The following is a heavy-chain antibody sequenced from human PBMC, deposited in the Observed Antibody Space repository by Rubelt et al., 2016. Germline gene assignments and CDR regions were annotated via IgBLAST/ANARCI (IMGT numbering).Heavy chain of an antibody. CDR3: VRSVDNGGNSGDY. D-gene: IGHD4-23*01. Sequence: QLGMRGGGLVQPGGSLTLSCAASGFTFSSYSMNWVRQAPGKGLEWVSSISSRSRNIYQADSVKGRFIISRDDAKNSVYLQMNGLRAEDTAVYYCVRSVDNGGNSGDYWGQGTLVTVSS. V-gene: IGHV3-21*06. CDR2: ISSRSRNI. CDR1: GFTFSSYS. J-gene: IGHJ4*02.